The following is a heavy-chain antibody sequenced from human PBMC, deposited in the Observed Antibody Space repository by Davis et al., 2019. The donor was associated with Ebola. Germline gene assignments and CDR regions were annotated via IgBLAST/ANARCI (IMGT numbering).Heavy chain of an antibody. J-gene: IGHJ1*01. CDR2: TSGSGSTI. V-gene: IGHV3-11*01. CDR1: GFSFSDYY. D-gene: IGHD3-22*01. CDR3: ARDTRPLYYDSSGYYL. Sequence: PGGSLRLSCAASGFSFSDYYMSWIRKAPGRGLEFISSTSGSGSTIYYADSVKGRFTISRDNAKNSLYLQMNSLRAEDTAVYYCARDTRPLYYDSSGYYLWGQGTLVTVSS.